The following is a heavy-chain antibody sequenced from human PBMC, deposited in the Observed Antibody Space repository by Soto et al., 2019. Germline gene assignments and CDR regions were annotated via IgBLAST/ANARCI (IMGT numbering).Heavy chain of an antibody. CDR1: GYTFTSYD. CDR3: ARVSSDPRITIFGVVINRPYYYGMDV. CDR2: MNPNSGNT. Sequence: EASVKVSCKASGYTFTSYDINWVRQATGQGLEWMGWMNPNSGNTGYAQKFQGRVTMTRNTSISTAYMELSSLRSEDTAVYYCARVSSDPRITIFGVVINRPYYYGMDVWGQGTTVTVSS. J-gene: IGHJ6*02. V-gene: IGHV1-8*01. D-gene: IGHD3-3*01.